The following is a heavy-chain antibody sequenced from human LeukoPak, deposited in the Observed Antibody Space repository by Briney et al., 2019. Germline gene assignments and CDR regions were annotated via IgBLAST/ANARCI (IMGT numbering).Heavy chain of an antibody. CDR3: ASTIPYYDSSGRKTQVAFDI. CDR1: GYTLTSYD. D-gene: IGHD3-22*01. J-gene: IGHJ3*02. CDR2: MSPNSANT. Sequence: ASVKVSCKASGYTLTSYDINWVRQATGQGLEWMGWMSPNSANTGYAQKFQGRVTMTRKTSISTAYMELSRLRSEDTAVYYCASTIPYYDSSGRKTQVAFDIWGQGTMVTVSS. V-gene: IGHV1-8*01.